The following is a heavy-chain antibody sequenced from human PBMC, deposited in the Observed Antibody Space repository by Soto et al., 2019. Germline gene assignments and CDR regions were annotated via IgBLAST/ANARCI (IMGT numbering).Heavy chain of an antibody. D-gene: IGHD3-10*01. CDR3: AGSPARSMFGY. V-gene: IGHV4-31*03. Sequence: PLETLSLTCSVSRGSVTGGGYYWSWIRQLPGKGLEWIGYIYHTGSTFYNPSLKSRVTISLDTSKSQFSLKLTSVTAADTAMYYCAGSPARSMFGYWGQGSPVTVSS. CDR2: IYHTGST. J-gene: IGHJ4*02. CDR1: RGSVTGGGYY.